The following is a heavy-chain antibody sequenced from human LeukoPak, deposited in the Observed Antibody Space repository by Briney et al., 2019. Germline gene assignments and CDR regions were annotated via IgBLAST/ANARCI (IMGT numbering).Heavy chain of an antibody. V-gene: IGHV4-34*01. CDR2: INHSGST. J-gene: IGHJ4*02. CDR3: ARGRYYYDSSGYYLRPGYFDY. Sequence: SETLSLTCAVYGGSFSGYYWSWIRHPPGKGLEWIGEINHSGSTNYNPSLKSRVTISVDTSKNQFSLKLSSVTAADTAVYYCARGRYYYDSSGYYLRPGYFDYWGQGTLVTVSS. CDR1: GGSFSGYY. D-gene: IGHD3-22*01.